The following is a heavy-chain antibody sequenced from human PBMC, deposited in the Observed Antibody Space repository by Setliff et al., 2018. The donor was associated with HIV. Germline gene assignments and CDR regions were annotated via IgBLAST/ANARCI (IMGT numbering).Heavy chain of an antibody. D-gene: IGHD2-2*01. V-gene: IGHV1-69*05. J-gene: IGHJ5*02. CDR2: IIPIFGTT. Sequence: SVKVSCKASGGTFSSYAISWVRQAPGQGLEWMGGIIPIFGTTNYAQKLQGRVTITTHESTSTAYMELSSLRSEDTAVYYCARDFGGYCSSMSCPGLFDPWGQGTLVTVSS. CDR1: GGTFSSYA. CDR3: ARDFGGYCSSMSCPGLFDP.